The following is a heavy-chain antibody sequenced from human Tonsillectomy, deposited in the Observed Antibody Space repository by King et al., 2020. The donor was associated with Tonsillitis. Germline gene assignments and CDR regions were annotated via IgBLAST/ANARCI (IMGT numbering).Heavy chain of an antibody. Sequence: QLQESGPGLVKPSETLSLTCTVSGGSISSYYWSWIRQPPGKGLEWIGDIYYSGSTNYNPSLKSRVTISVDTSKNQFSLKLSSVTAADTAVYYCARALGDPDAFDIWGQGTMVTVSS. CDR1: GGSISSYY. CDR3: ARALGDPDAFDI. CDR2: IYYSGST. V-gene: IGHV4-59*01. D-gene: IGHD7-27*01. J-gene: IGHJ3*02.